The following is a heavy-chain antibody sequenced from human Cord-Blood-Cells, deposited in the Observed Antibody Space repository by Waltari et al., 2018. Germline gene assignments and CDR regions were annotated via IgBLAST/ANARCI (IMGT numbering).Heavy chain of an antibody. CDR2: INPKSGSR. CDR3: ARVSGYCSSTSGYAFDI. J-gene: IGHJ3*02. V-gene: IGHV1-2*06. D-gene: IGHD2-2*01. Sequence: QVQLVQSGAEVKKPWASVKVSCKASGYTFTGYYMHRVRQAPGPGREWMGRINPKSGSRSYAQKFQGRVTRTRDTFSSTAYMEVSRLRSDGTAVDYGARVSGYCSSTSGYAFDIWGQGRMVTVSS. CDR1: GYTFTGYY.